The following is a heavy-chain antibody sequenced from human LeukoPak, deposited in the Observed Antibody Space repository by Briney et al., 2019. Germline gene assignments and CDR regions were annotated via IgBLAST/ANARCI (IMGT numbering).Heavy chain of an antibody. Sequence: PGGSLRLSCEGSGFTFSNYWMGWVRQAPGKGLQWVANIKTDGSEKYYVDSVKGRFTISRDNAKNSLYLQMNSLRAEDTAVYYCARDPSYSSSWYGGRPTRDAFDIWGQGTMVTVSS. CDR1: GFTFSNYW. CDR2: IKTDGSEK. V-gene: IGHV3-7*01. D-gene: IGHD6-13*01. J-gene: IGHJ3*02. CDR3: ARDPSYSSSWYGGRPTRDAFDI.